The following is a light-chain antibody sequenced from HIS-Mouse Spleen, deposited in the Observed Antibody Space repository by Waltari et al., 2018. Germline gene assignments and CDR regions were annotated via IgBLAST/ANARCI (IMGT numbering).Light chain of an antibody. V-gene: IGKV1-9*01. CDR2: DAS. CDR3: QQLNSYPYT. Sequence: DIQSTQSPSFVSASVGDRVTITCRPSQGISSYLAWYQQKPGKAPKLLIYDASTLQSGVPSRYSGSGSGTEFTLTISSLQPEDFATYYCQQLNSYPYTFGQGTKLEIK. CDR1: QGISSY. J-gene: IGKJ2*01.